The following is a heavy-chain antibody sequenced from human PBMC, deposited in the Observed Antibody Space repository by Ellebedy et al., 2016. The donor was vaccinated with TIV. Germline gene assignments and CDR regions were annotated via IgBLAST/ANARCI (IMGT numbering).Heavy chain of an antibody. CDR3: ARREGGYCSGGSCYRHAIDY. CDR2: IYYRGSA. J-gene: IGHJ4*02. D-gene: IGHD2-15*01. V-gene: IGHV4-39*01. Sequence: MPSETLSLTCTVSGGSISSSSYYWGWFRQPPGKGLEWIGNIYYRGSAYYNPSLKSRVTISVDTSKNQFSLKLSSVTAADTAVYYCARREGGYCSGGSCYRHAIDYWGQGTLVTVSS. CDR1: GGSISSSSYY.